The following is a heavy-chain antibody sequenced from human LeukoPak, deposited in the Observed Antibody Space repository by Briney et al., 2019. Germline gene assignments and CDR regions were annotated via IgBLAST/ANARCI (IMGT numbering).Heavy chain of an antibody. J-gene: IGHJ4*02. CDR1: GGSISSYY. D-gene: IGHD3-9*01. CDR2: IFYSGST. V-gene: IGHV4-59*08. Sequence: SETLSLTCTVSGGSISSYYWSWIRQPPGEGLEWIGYIFYSGSTNYNPSLKSRVTISVDTSKNQFSLKLSSVTAADTAVYYCARHLAYYDILTGYYGVFDYWGQGTLVTVSS. CDR3: ARHLAYYDILTGYYGVFDY.